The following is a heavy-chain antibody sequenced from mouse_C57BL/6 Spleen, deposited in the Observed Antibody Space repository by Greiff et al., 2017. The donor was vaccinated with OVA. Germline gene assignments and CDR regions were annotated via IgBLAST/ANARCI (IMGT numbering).Heavy chain of an antibody. J-gene: IGHJ3*01. CDR1: GFTFSDYG. Sequence: EVKLMESGGGLVKPGGSLKLSCAASGFTFSDYGMHWVRQAPEKGLEWVAYISSGSSTIYYADTVKGRFTISRDNAKNTLFLQMTSLRSEDTAMYYCARRLILAWFAYWGQGTLVTVSA. CDR2: ISSGSSTI. V-gene: IGHV5-17*01. D-gene: IGHD1-2*01. CDR3: ARRLILAWFAY.